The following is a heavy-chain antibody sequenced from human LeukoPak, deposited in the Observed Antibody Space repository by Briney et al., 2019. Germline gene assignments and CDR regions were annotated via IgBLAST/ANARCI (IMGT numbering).Heavy chain of an antibody. CDR3: ARGVALYYYYMDV. Sequence: GGSLRLSCAASGFTFSSYGMHWVRQAPGKGLEWVAFIRYDGSNKYYADSVKGRFTISRDNSKNTLNLQMNSLRSEDTAVYYCARGVALYYYYMDVWGKGTTVTVSS. CDR2: IRYDGSNK. CDR1: GFTFSSYG. V-gene: IGHV3-30*02. J-gene: IGHJ6*03.